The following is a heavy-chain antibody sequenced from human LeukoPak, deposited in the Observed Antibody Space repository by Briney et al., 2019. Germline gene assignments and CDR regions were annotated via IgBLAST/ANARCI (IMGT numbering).Heavy chain of an antibody. V-gene: IGHV3-33*01. CDR3: ARGGLYPDY. J-gene: IGHJ4*02. D-gene: IGHD2-8*01. CDR1: GFTFSTYG. CDR2: IWHDGSNK. Sequence: PGRSLRLSCAASGFTFSTYGMHWVSQAPGKGLDGVAFIWHDGSNKFYADSVKGRFTISRDNSKNTLYLQMNSLTAEDTAVYYCARGGLYPDYWGQGTLVAVSS.